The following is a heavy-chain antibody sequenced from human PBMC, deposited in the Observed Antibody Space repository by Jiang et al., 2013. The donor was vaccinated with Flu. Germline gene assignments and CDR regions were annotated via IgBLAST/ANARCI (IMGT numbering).Heavy chain of an antibody. CDR3: ARDQWLVLPPQ. D-gene: IGHD6-19*01. Sequence: VQLLESGGGVVQPGRSLRLSCGASGFTFSSFAMHWVRQAPGKGLEWVAVISYDGSNKYYADSVKGRFTISRDNSKNTLYLQMNSLRAEDTAVYYCARDQWLVLPPQWGQGTLVTVSS. J-gene: IGHJ4*02. CDR1: GFTFSSFA. CDR2: ISYDGSNK. V-gene: IGHV3-30*01.